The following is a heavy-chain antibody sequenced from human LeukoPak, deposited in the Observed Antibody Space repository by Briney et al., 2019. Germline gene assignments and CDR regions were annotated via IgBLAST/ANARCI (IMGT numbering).Heavy chain of an antibody. V-gene: IGHV4-39*07. D-gene: IGHD3-16*02. Sequence: SETLSLTCTVSGGSISSSSYYWGWIRQPPGKGLEWIGSTYYSGSTYYNPSLKSRVTISVDTSKNQFSLKLSSVTAADTAVYYCARAEQPDYDYVWGSYRQDYFDYWGQGTLVTVSS. CDR3: ARAEQPDYDYVWGSYRQDYFDY. CDR2: TYYSGST. CDR1: GGSISSSSYY. J-gene: IGHJ4*02.